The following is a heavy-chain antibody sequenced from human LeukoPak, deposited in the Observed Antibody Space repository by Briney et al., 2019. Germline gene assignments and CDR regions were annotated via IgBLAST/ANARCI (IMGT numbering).Heavy chain of an antibody. Sequence: SETLSLTCTVSGGSISSSSYYWGWIRQPPGKGLEWIGSIYYSGSTYYNPSLKSRVTISVDTSKNQFSLKLSSVTAADTAVYYCARRVYSGGWYVFDYWGQGTLVTVSS. D-gene: IGHD6-19*01. CDR1: GGSISSSSYY. J-gene: IGHJ4*02. CDR2: IYYSGST. CDR3: ARRVYSGGWYVFDY. V-gene: IGHV4-39*01.